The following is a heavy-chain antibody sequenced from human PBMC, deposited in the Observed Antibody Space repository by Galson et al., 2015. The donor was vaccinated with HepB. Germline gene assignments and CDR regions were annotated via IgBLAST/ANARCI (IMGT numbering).Heavy chain of an antibody. D-gene: IGHD3-22*01. CDR1: GFTFSSYA. Sequence: SLRLSCAASGFTFSSYAMHWVRQAPGKGLEWVAVISYDGSNKYYADSVKGRFTISRDNSKNTLYLQMNSLRAEDTAVYYCAREALGYYDSSGYRDYWYFDLWGRGTLVPVSS. CDR3: AREALGYYDSSGYRDYWYFDL. J-gene: IGHJ2*01. CDR2: ISYDGSNK. V-gene: IGHV3-30-3*01.